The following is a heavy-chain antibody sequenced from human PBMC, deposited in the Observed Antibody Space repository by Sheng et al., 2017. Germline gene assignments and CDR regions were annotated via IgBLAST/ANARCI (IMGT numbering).Heavy chain of an antibody. D-gene: IGHD2-15*01. CDR3: ARQDIRENDAFDI. J-gene: IGHJ3*02. CDR1: GLTFSTHW. V-gene: IGHV3-7*01. Sequence: EVQLVESGGGLVHPGGSLRLSCAASGLTFSTHWMSWFRQAPGEGLEWVATIKRDGSDEYYVDSVKGRFTISRDNAKNSLYLQMNSLRVEDTAVYFCARQDIRENDAFDIWGQGTMVTVSS. CDR2: IKRDGSDE.